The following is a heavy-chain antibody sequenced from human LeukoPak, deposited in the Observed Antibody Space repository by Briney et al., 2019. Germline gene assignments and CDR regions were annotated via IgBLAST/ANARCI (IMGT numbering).Heavy chain of an antibody. CDR3: ARIALAYCGGDCYSDYFDY. CDR2: IYHSGST. CDR1: GGSISSGGYY. Sequence: SETLSLTCTVSGGSISSGGYYWSWIRQPPGKGLEWIGYIYHSGSTYYNPSLKSRVTISVDWSKNQFSLKLSSVTAADTAVYYCARIALAYCGGDCYSDYFDYWGQGTLVTVSS. D-gene: IGHD2-21*01. J-gene: IGHJ4*02. V-gene: IGHV4-30-2*01.